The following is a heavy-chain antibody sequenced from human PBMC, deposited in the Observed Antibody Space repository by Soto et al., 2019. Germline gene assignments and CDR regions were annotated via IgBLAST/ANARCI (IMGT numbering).Heavy chain of an antibody. Sequence: QVQLVQSGAEVKPPGASVKVACKASGYPFTTYYIHWVRQAPGHGPEWMGIINPSADSSTSGGSASYAQKFKGRVTLTRDTSASTVYMELSSLGSEDTAIYYCARDANYALTFHYYGMDVWGQGTTVTVSS. J-gene: IGHJ6*02. CDR2: INPSADSSTSGGSA. V-gene: IGHV1-46*01. D-gene: IGHD1-7*01. CDR3: ARDANYALTFHYYGMDV. CDR1: GYPFTTYY.